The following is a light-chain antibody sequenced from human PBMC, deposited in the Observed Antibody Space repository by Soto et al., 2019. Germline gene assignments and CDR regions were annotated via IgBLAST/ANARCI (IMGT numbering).Light chain of an antibody. CDR3: QRYGSSPPVT. J-gene: IGKJ3*01. Sequence: DIVLTQSPGTLSLSPGERATLSCRASQSISNNYLAWCQHKPGQAPRLLIYGASSSATGIPDRFSCSGSGTDFTLTISRLEPEDFAVYYCQRYGSSPPVTFGPGTKVDIK. CDR2: GAS. CDR1: QSISNNY. V-gene: IGKV3-20*01.